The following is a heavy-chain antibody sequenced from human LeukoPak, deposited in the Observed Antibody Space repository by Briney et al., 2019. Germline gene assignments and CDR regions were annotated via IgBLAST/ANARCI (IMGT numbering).Heavy chain of an antibody. Sequence: PSETLSLTCTVSGGSISSSSYYWGWIRQPRGKGLEWIGSIYYSGSTYYNPSLKSRVTISVDTSKNQFSLKLSSLTAADTAVYYCARTIVVATTSFDYWGQGTLVTVSS. CDR2: IYYSGST. J-gene: IGHJ4*02. D-gene: IGHD1-26*01. V-gene: IGHV4-39*01. CDR1: GGSISSSSYY. CDR3: ARTIVVATTSFDY.